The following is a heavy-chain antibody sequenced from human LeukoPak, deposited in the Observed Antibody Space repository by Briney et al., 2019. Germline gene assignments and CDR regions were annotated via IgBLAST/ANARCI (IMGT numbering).Heavy chain of an antibody. CDR3: ARVPGPPQKRGWYFDL. V-gene: IGHV4-59*01. CDR1: GGSISSYY. CDR2: IYYSGST. Sequence: SETLSLTCTVSGGSISSYYWSWIRQPPGKGLEWIGYIYYSGSTNYNPSLKSRVTISVDTSKNQFSLKLSSVTAADTAVYYCARVPGPPQKRGWYFDLWGRGTLVTVSS. J-gene: IGHJ2*01. D-gene: IGHD3-10*01.